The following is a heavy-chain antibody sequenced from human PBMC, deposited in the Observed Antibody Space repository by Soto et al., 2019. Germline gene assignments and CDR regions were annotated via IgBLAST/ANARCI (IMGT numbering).Heavy chain of an antibody. CDR2: INTDGSST. CDR3: ARDGEGF. CDR1: GFTFSSNW. V-gene: IGHV3-74*01. D-gene: IGHD2-21*01. J-gene: IGHJ4*02. Sequence: GGSLRLSCAASGFTFSSNWMHWVRRVPGGGLVWVSRINTDGSSTSYADSVKGRFTISRDNAKNTLYLQMNSLRAEDTAVYYCARDGEGFWGQGTLVTVSS.